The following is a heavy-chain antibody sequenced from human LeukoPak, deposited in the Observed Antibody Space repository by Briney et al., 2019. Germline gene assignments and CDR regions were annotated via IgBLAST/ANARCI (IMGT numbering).Heavy chain of an antibody. CDR2: ISYDGSNK. V-gene: IGHV3-30*18. D-gene: IGHD3-16*02. CDR3: AKGLSEYFDY. Sequence: GGSLRLSCAASGFTFSSYGMRWVRQAPGKGLEWVAVISYDGSNKYYADSVKGRFTISRDNSKNTLYLQMNSLRAEDTAVYYCAKGLSEYFDYWGQGTLVTVSS. CDR1: GFTFSSYG. J-gene: IGHJ4*02.